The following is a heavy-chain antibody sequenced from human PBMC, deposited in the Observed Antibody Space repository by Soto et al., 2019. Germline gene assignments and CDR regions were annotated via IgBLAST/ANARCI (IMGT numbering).Heavy chain of an antibody. J-gene: IGHJ6*03. CDR1: GYSFTNYW. V-gene: IGHV5-51*01. Sequence: GESLKISCKGSGYSFTNYWIGWVRQMPGKGLDWMGIIYPGDSDTRYSPSFQGQVTISADKSISTAYLQWSSLKASDTATYYCARHDMSVGEFHYMGVWGKGTTVTVSS. CDR3: ARHDMSVGEFHYMGV. CDR2: IYPGDSDT.